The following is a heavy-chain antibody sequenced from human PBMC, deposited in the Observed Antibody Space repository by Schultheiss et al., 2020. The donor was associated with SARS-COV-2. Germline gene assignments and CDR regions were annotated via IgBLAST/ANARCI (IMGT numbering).Heavy chain of an antibody. CDR3: ARDLTMIPGGYFEY. D-gene: IGHD3-22*01. Sequence: GGSLRLSCAASGITFSNFGMHWVRQAPGKGLEWVAVISYDGSSEYYAESVMARFSISRDNSKNTLYLQLNSLRADDTAVYYCARDLTMIPGGYFEYWGQGTLVTVSS. V-gene: IGHV3-30*03. J-gene: IGHJ4*02. CDR1: GITFSNFG. CDR2: ISYDGSSE.